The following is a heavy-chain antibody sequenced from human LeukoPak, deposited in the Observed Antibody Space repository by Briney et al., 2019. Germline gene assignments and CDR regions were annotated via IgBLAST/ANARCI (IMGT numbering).Heavy chain of an antibody. CDR2: ISAYNGNT. J-gene: IGHJ4*02. Sequence: ASVKVSCKASGYTFTSYDITWVRQAPGQGLEWMGWISAYNGNTNYAQNLQGRVTMTTDTSTSTAYMELRSLRSDDTAVYYCARAPWDSSGYYYVSYYWSQGTLVTVSS. CDR3: ARAPWDSSGYYYVSYY. V-gene: IGHV1-18*01. CDR1: GYTFTSYD. D-gene: IGHD3-22*01.